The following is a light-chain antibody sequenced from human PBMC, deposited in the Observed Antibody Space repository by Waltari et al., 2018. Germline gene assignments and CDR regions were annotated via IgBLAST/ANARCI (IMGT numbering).Light chain of an antibody. CDR2: KNN. V-gene: IGLV1-47*01. Sequence: QSVLTQPPSASGTPGQKVTISCTGSSSHIGTNYVSSYQKLPGTAPKLLIFKNNQRPSGVPDRFSDSKSGTSASLAINGLRSEDEADYYCAAWDDSLSGLVLGGGTKVTVL. CDR1: SSHIGTNY. J-gene: IGLJ3*02. CDR3: AAWDDSLSGLV.